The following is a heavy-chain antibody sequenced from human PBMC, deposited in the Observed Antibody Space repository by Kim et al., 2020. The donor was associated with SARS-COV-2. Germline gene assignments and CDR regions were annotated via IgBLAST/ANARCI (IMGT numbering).Heavy chain of an antibody. V-gene: IGHV7-4-1*02. CDR3: ARVVWGGYRYIDS. D-gene: IGHD3-16*02. Sequence: ASVKVSCKASGYTFTNHAINWVRQAPGRGLEWMGWINTDTESPTYAPDFTGRFVFSLDTSVSTAYLQIRSLEAEDTALYYCARVVWGGYRYIDSWGQGTL. CDR1: GYTFTNHA. CDR2: INTDTESP. J-gene: IGHJ4*02.